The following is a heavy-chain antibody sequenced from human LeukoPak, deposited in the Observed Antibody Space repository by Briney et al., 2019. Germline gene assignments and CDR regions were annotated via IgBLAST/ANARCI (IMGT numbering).Heavy chain of an antibody. CDR2: ISPSGTYT. J-gene: IGHJ6*02. D-gene: IGHD2-15*01. V-gene: IGHV3-11*03. Sequence: GGSLRLSCTASGFTFSDYYMSWIRQAPGKGLEWVSYISPSGTYTNYAGSVKGRFTISRDNAKNSLYLQMNSLRAEDTAVYYCARSCSGGSCYGNYYHGMDVWGQGTTVTVS. CDR1: GFTFSDYY. CDR3: ARSCSGGSCYGNYYHGMDV.